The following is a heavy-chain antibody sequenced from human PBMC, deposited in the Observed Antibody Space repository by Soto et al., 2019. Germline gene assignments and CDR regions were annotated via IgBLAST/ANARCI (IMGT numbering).Heavy chain of an antibody. V-gene: IGHV1-8*01. Sequence: QVQLVQSGAEVKKPGASVKVSCKASGYTFTSYDINWVRQATGQGLEWMGWMNPNSGNTGYAQKFQGRVTRTRNTTKSTAYMKLSSLRSEDTAVYYCARRGYSSSWYYYYYYGMDVWGQGTTVTVSS. CDR1: GYTFTSYD. CDR2: MNPNSGNT. CDR3: ARRGYSSSWYYYYYYGMDV. D-gene: IGHD6-13*01. J-gene: IGHJ6*02.